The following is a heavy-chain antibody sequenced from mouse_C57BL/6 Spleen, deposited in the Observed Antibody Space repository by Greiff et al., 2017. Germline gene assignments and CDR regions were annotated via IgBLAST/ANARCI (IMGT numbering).Heavy chain of an antibody. CDR2: INPSSGYT. CDR1: GYTFTSYT. CDR3: AYYYGSSSFAY. Sequence: VQLQQSGAELARPGASVKMSCTASGYTFTSYTMHWVKQRPGQGLEWIGYINPSSGYTKYNQKFKDKATLTADKSSSTAYMQLSSLTSEDSAVYYCAYYYGSSSFAYWGQGTLVTVSA. V-gene: IGHV1-4*01. D-gene: IGHD1-1*01. J-gene: IGHJ3*01.